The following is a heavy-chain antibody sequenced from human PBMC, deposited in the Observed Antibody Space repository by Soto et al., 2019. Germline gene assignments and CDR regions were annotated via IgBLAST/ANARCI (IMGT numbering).Heavy chain of an antibody. Sequence: QITLKESGPTLVKPTQTLTLTCTFSGFSLNTGGLGVGWIRQPPGKSLEWLALIYWDDDKRYSPSLKSRLSITKDTSNNQVVLTMTNMDPVDTATYFCTHSRCGGDCPRSYSSHDYYGMDVWGQGTTVTVSS. CDR2: IYWDDDK. V-gene: IGHV2-5*02. CDR1: GFSLNTGGLG. CDR3: THSRCGGDCPRSYSSHDYYGMDV. D-gene: IGHD2-21*02. J-gene: IGHJ6*02.